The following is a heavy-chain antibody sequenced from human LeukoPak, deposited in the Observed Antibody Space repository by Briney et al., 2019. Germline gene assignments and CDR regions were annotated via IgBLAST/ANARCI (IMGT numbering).Heavy chain of an antibody. CDR3: ARGGPSYSAYFDY. CDR1: GGAFSSYA. J-gene: IGHJ4*02. Sequence: SVKVSCKASGGAFSSYAISWVRQAPGQGLEWMGGIIPIFGTANYAQKFQGRVTITTDESTSTAYMELSSLRSEDTAVYYCARGGPSYSAYFDYWGQGTLVTVSS. D-gene: IGHD1-26*01. CDR2: IIPIFGTA. V-gene: IGHV1-69*05.